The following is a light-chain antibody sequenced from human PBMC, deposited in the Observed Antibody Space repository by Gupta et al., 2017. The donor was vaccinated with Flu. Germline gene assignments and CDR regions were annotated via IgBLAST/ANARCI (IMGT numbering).Light chain of an antibody. CDR1: HSNIGAGYD. V-gene: IGLV1-40*01. CDR2: GNN. CDR3: QSFDTRLTAYV. J-gene: IGLJ1*01. Sequence: QSVLTQAPSVPGAPGQRITITRTGGHSNIGAGYDVHWYQHLPGAAPKLLIHGNNNRPSGVPERFSGSKSGTAASLAITVLRAEDEADYYCQSFDTRLTAYVFGSGTKVTVL.